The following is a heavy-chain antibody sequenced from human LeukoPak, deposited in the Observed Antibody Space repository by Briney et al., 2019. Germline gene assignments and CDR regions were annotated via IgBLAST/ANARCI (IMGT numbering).Heavy chain of an antibody. D-gene: IGHD6-6*01. J-gene: IGHJ1*01. CDR3: ARGGAARLHFQN. V-gene: IGHV4-59*01. CDR1: GDSISTYY. Sequence: SETLSLTCTVSGDSISTYYWNWLRQPPGKGREWIGYIYHSGSTNYNPSLQSRVTISVDTSKNQFSLNLNSVPAADTAVYYCARGGAARLHFQNWGRGTLVTVSS. CDR2: IYHSGST.